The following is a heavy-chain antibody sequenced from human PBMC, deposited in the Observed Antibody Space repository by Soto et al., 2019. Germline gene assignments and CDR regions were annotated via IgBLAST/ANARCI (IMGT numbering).Heavy chain of an antibody. CDR3: ARAIYFDWAFDY. CDR2: IYYSGST. V-gene: IGHV4-31*03. D-gene: IGHD3-9*01. CDR1: GGSISSGGYY. Sequence: PSETLSLTCTVSGGSISSGGYYWGWIRQHPGKGLEWIGYIYYSGSTYYNPSLKSRVTISVDTSKNQFSLKLSSVTAADTAVYYCARAIYFDWAFDYWGQGTLVTVSS. J-gene: IGHJ4*02.